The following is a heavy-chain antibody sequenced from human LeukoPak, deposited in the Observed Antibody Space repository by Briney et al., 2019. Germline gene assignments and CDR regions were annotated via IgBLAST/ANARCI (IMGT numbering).Heavy chain of an antibody. CDR2: IYSGDNT. V-gene: IGHV3-53*01. D-gene: IGHD2-15*01. CDR1: GFIVSSNY. CDR3: ARIPRSGGGTYFDY. J-gene: IGHJ4*02. Sequence: PGGSLRLSCAASGFIVSSNYMSWVRQAPGGGLEWVSVIYSGDNTHYAESVMGRSTISKDNSKNTLYLKMNSLRAEDTAVYYCARIPRSGGGTYFDYWGQGTLVTVSS.